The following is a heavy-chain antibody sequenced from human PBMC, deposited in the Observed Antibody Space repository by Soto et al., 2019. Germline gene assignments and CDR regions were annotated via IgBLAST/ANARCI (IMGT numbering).Heavy chain of an antibody. Sequence: QVQQQPWGAGLLKPSETLSLTCAVYAGSFSHYYWNWIRQSPGKGLEWIGKIKHSGSSNYNPSLRSRVSISVDMSKNQFSLRLTSVTGADTAVYYCARGGSSDWQVALDVWGQGTMVTVSS. D-gene: IGHD6-19*01. CDR2: IKHSGSS. V-gene: IGHV4-34*01. CDR1: AGSFSHYY. CDR3: ARGGSSDWQVALDV. J-gene: IGHJ3*01.